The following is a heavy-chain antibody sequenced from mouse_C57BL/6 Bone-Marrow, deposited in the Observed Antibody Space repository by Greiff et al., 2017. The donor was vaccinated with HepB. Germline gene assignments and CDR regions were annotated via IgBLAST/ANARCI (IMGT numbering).Heavy chain of an antibody. J-gene: IGHJ3*01. CDR3: AREGPSSSWFAY. CDR1: GYSITSGYY. Sequence: EVQRVESGPGLVKPSQSLSLTCSVTGYSITSGYYWNWIRQFPGNKLEWMGYISYDGSNNYNPSLKNRISITRDTSKNQFFLKLNSVTTEDIATYYCAREGPSSSWFAYWGQGTLVTVSA. CDR2: ISYDGSN. V-gene: IGHV3-6*01.